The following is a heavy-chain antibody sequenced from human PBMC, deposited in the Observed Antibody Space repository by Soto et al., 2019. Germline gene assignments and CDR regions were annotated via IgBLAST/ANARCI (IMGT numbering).Heavy chain of an antibody. J-gene: IGHJ6*03. CDR3: AREPVTYYDGNMDV. CDR2: IHYTGNT. D-gene: IGHD3-3*01. V-gene: IGHV4-31*03. Sequence: QVQLQESGPGLVKPSQTLALTCTVSGCSISSDAYYWSWIRQHPGKGLEWIGYIHYTGNTYYNPSLKSRVTLSLDTSKNQFSLRLNSVTAADTAVYYCAREPVTYYDGNMDVWGKGTTVTVSS. CDR1: GCSISSDAYY.